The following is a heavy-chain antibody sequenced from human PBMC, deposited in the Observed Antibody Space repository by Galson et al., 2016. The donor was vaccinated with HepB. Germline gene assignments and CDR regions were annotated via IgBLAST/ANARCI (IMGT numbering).Heavy chain of an antibody. CDR3: TSPSHYDFWSGFGPDY. D-gene: IGHD3-3*01. Sequence: SLRLSCAVSGITFGDYAMSWFRQAPGKGLEWVSFIKSKAYGGTRESAASVKGRFTISRDDSKSVAYLQMSSLKTEDTAVYYCTSPSHYDFWSGFGPDYWGQGTLVTVSS. CDR2: IKSKAYGGTR. V-gene: IGHV3-49*03. CDR1: GITFGDYA. J-gene: IGHJ4*02.